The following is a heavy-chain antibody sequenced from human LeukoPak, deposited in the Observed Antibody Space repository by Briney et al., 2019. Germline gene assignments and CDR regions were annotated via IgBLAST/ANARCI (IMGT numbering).Heavy chain of an antibody. CDR2: IFYSGSP. J-gene: IGHJ4*02. Sequence: SETLSLTCTVSGDSISSGDYYWSWIRQPPGEGLEWIGYIFYSGSPYYNPSLKSRVTISVDTSKNQFSLKLNSVTAADTAVYYCARDWPPTYWGQGTLVTVSS. V-gene: IGHV4-30-4*01. CDR1: GDSISSGDYY. D-gene: IGHD4-17*01. CDR3: ARDWPPTY.